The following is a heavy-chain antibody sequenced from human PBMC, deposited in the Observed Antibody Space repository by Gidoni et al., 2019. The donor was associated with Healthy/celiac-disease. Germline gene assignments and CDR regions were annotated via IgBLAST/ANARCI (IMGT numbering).Heavy chain of an antibody. D-gene: IGHD1-26*01. CDR3: ARDRGLVGATLETIVDAFDI. CDR2: ISSSSSYI. J-gene: IGHJ3*02. CDR1: GFPFSSYS. V-gene: IGHV3-21*01. Sequence: EVQLVESGGGLVKPGGSLRLSCAASGFPFSSYSMNWVRQAPGKGLEWVSSISSSSSYIYYADSVKGRFTISRDNAKNSLYLQMNSLRAEDTAVYYCARDRGLVGATLETIVDAFDIWGQGTMVTVSS.